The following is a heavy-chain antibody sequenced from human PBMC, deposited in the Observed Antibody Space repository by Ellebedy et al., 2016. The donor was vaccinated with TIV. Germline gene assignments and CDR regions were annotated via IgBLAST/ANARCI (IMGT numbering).Heavy chain of an antibody. V-gene: IGHV3-30*04. J-gene: IGHJ4*02. CDR2: ISDDGNNK. D-gene: IGHD2-21*02. CDR3: ARTYCGGDCYSGDY. Sequence: GESLKISXAASGLRFSSYAMHWVRQAPGKGLEWVAVISDDGNNKYYIDSVKGRFTISRDNSKSTLYLQMNSLTADDTAVYYCARTYCGGDCYSGDYWGQGTLVTVSS. CDR1: GLRFSSYA.